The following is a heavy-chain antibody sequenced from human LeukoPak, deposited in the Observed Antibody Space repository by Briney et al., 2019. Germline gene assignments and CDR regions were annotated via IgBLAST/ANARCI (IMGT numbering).Heavy chain of an antibody. V-gene: IGHV4-34*01. CDR3: ARGGYSGYRSRFDY. CDR1: GGPFSGYS. D-gene: IGHD5-12*01. Sequence: PSETLSLTCAVHGGPFSGYSWNWIRQPPGMGLEWIGEVNHSGSTNYNPSLKSRVTISVDTAKNQFSLKLSSVTAADTSVYYCARGGYSGYRSRFDYWGQGTLVTVSS. CDR2: VNHSGST. J-gene: IGHJ4*02.